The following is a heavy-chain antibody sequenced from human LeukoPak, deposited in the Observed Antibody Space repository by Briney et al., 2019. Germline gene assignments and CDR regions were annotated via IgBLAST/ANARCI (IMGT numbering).Heavy chain of an antibody. V-gene: IGHV1-8*01. CDR2: MNPNSGNT. J-gene: IGHJ4*02. CDR1: GYTFTTYD. Sequence: ASVKVSCKASGYTFTTYDINWVRQATGQGLEWMEWMNPNSGNTGYAHKFQGRVTMTRNTAISTAYMELTSLRSDDTAVYYCARVAGPIDYWGQGTLVTVSS. CDR3: ARVAGPIDY. D-gene: IGHD2-15*01.